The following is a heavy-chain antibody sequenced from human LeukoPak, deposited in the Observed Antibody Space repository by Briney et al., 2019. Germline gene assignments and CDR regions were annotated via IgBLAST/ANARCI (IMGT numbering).Heavy chain of an antibody. D-gene: IGHD5-18*01. CDR1: GFTFSNYA. Sequence: GGSLRLSCAASGFTFSNYAMHWVRQAPGKGLEWVASINPDGNMKYSADSVKGRFTISRDNAENSLYLQMNSLRVEDTAFYYCARDLAYSRLDYWGQGMLVTVSS. V-gene: IGHV3-7*01. CDR2: INPDGNMK. J-gene: IGHJ4*02. CDR3: ARDLAYSRLDY.